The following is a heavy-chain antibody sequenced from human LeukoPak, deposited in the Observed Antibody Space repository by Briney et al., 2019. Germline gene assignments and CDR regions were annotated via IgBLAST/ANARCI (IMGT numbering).Heavy chain of an antibody. V-gene: IGHV4-34*01. D-gene: IGHD3-22*01. CDR2: INHSGST. CDR1: GGSFSGYY. CDR3: ADSSGYSHPLNY. J-gene: IGHJ4*02. Sequence: PSETLSLTCAVYGGSFSGYYWSWIRQPPGKGLEWIGEINHSGSTNYNPSLKSRVTISVDTSKNQFSLKLSSVTAADTAVYYCADSSGYSHPLNYWGQGTLVTVSS.